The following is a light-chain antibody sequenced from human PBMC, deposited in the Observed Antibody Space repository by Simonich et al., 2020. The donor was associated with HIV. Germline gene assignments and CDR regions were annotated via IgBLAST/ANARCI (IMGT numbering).Light chain of an antibody. Sequence: EIVMTQSPATLSVSPGERATLSCRVSQSVASNLAWYQHKLGQSPRLLIYGASNRATGIPDRFSGSGFGSQFTLTISSMQSEDFAVYYCQQYNDWPLFFGQGTKLEIK. J-gene: IGKJ2*01. CDR1: QSVASN. CDR3: QQYNDWPLF. V-gene: IGKV3-15*01. CDR2: GAS.